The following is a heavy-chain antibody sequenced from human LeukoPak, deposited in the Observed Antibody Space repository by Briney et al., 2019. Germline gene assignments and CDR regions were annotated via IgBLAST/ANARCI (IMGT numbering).Heavy chain of an antibody. CDR2: INSNGITT. CDR3: ARASSNWNVDQASDV. Sequence: PGGSLRLSCVGSEFTFSNYWMHWVRQAPGKGLVWVSRINSNGITTYYAGSVKGRFTISRDNAKNTVYLQLKSLRADDTDVYYCARASSNWNVDQASDVWGQGTMVTVSS. J-gene: IGHJ3*01. CDR1: EFTFSNYW. V-gene: IGHV3-74*01. D-gene: IGHD1-1*01.